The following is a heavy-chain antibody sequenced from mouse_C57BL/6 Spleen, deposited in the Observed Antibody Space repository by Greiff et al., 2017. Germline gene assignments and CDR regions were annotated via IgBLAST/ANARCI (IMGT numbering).Heavy chain of an antibody. CDR2: IYPGDGDT. Sequence: QVQLQQSGAELVKPGASVKISCKASGYAFSSYWMNWVKQRPGKGLEWIGQIYPGDGDTNYNGKFKGKATLTADTSASTAYMQLSSLTSEDSAVYCCASGGDYGEWLAYWGQGTLVTVSA. CDR3: ASGGDYGEWLAY. CDR1: GYAFSSYW. V-gene: IGHV1-80*01. J-gene: IGHJ3*01. D-gene: IGHD2-4*01.